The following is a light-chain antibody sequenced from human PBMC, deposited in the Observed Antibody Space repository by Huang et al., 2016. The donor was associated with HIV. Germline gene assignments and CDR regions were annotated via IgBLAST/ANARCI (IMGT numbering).Light chain of an antibody. V-gene: IGKV3-15*01. J-gene: IGKJ3*01. Sequence: EIVLTQSPATLSVSPGERATLSCRASQSVSGSLAWYQQKPGQAPRLLIYGASTRASGVPSMFSGRGSGTEFTLTISSLQSEDFAVYYCQQYNNFYTFGPGTRVDIK. CDR1: QSVSGS. CDR2: GAS. CDR3: QQYNNFYT.